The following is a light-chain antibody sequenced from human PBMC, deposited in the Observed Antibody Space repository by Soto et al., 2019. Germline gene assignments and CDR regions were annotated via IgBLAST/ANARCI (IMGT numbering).Light chain of an antibody. CDR3: QQYGSSPWT. V-gene: IGKV3-20*01. Sequence: LSLSPGERATLSCRASQSVSSSYLAWYQQKPGQAPRLLIYGASSRATGIPDRFSGSGSGTDFTLTISRLEPEDFAVYYCQQYGSSPWTFGQGTKVEIK. CDR1: QSVSSSY. CDR2: GAS. J-gene: IGKJ1*01.